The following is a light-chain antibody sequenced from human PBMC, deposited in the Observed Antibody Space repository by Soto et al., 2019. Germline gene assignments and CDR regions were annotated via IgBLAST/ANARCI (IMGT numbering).Light chain of an antibody. V-gene: IGKV3-15*01. CDR1: QSVSSA. CDR3: QQYNKWWA. CDR2: GAS. Sequence: EIMMTQSPATLSVSPGERATLSCRASQSVSSALAWYQQKPGQAPRLLIYGASTRATGVPARFSGSGSGTEFTLTISSLQAEDFAVYYCQQYNKWWAFGQGTKVDIK. J-gene: IGKJ1*01.